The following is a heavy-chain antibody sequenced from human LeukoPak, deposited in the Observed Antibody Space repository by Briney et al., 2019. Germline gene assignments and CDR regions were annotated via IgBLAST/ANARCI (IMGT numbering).Heavy chain of an antibody. D-gene: IGHD2-15*01. CDR1: GGSISSSSYY. CDR2: IYYSGST. CDR3: ARHGAGSSSGDYYYMDV. Sequence: SETLSLTCTVSGGSISSSSYYWGWIRQPPGKGLEWIGSIYYSGSTYYNPSLKSRVTISVDTSKNQFSLKLSSVTAADTAVYYCARHGAGSSSGDYYYMDVWGKGTTVTVSS. V-gene: IGHV4-39*01. J-gene: IGHJ6*03.